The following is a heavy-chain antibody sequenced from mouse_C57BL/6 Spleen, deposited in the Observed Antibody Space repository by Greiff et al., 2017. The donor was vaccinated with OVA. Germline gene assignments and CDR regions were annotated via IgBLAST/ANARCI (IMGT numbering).Heavy chain of an antibody. J-gene: IGHJ1*03. Sequence: EVQLVESGAELVRPGASVKLSCTASGFNIKDDYMHWVKQRPEQGLEWIGWIDPENGDTEYASKFQGKATITADTSSNTAYLQLSSLTSEDTAVYYCTRGLLRWYFDVWGTGTTVTVAS. D-gene: IGHD1-1*01. V-gene: IGHV14-4*01. CDR3: TRGLLRWYFDV. CDR1: GFNIKDDY. CDR2: IDPENGDT.